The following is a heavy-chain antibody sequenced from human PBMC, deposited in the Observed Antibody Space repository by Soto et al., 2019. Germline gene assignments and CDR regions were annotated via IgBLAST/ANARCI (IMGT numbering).Heavy chain of an antibody. D-gene: IGHD3-9*01. V-gene: IGHV3-23*01. CDR1: GFSFSNSA. Sequence: EVQLLESGGGLVQPGGSLRLSCAVSGFSFSNSAMTWVRQAPGKGLEWVSGISGSGDITYNTDSVKGRFAISIDTSKNVVYLQMRSLRAEDTAVYYCAKVPQWVLRYHDWFFDYWGQGTLVTVSS. CDR2: ISGSGDIT. J-gene: IGHJ4*02. CDR3: AKVPQWVLRYHDWFFDY.